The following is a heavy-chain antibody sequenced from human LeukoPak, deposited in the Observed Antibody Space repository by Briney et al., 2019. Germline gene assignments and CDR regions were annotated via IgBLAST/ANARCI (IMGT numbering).Heavy chain of an antibody. Sequence: PSETLSLTCTVSGGSISNYYWSWIRQPPGKGLEWIGYIYYSGSTNYNPSLKSRVTISVDTSKNQFSLKLSSVTAADTAVYYCARGSCSSTSCAWFDPWGQGTLVTVSS. CDR3: ARGSCSSTSCAWFDP. D-gene: IGHD2-2*01. CDR1: GGSISNYY. CDR2: IYYSGST. V-gene: IGHV4-59*12. J-gene: IGHJ5*02.